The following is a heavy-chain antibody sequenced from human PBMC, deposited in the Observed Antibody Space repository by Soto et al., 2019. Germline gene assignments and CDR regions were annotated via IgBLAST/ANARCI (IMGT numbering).Heavy chain of an antibody. J-gene: IGHJ6*03. V-gene: IGHV3-9*01. CDR2: VSWNSGTM. Sequence: EVQLVESGGGLVQPGRSLRLSCAASGFSFDEYAMHWVRQARGKGLEWVSGVSWNSGTMGYGDSVRGRFAISRDNAKNSLYLQMNSLTTEDTALYYGAKGFCSSTRCLTYSYMDVWGKGTTVTVSS. CDR1: GFSFDEYA. D-gene: IGHD2-2*01. CDR3: AKGFCSSTRCLTYSYMDV.